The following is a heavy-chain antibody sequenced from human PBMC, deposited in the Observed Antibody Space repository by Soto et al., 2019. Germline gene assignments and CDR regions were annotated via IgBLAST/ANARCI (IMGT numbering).Heavy chain of an antibody. J-gene: IGHJ3*02. Sequence: SETLSLTCTVSGGSMSSYYWSWIRQPPGKGLEWIGYIYYSGSTIYNPSLKSRVTISVDTSKNQFSLKLSSVTAADTAVYYCARVRYYYDSSGYEFYAFDIWGQGTMVTVSS. D-gene: IGHD3-22*01. CDR2: IYYSGST. CDR1: GGSMSSYY. V-gene: IGHV4-59*01. CDR3: ARVRYYYDSSGYEFYAFDI.